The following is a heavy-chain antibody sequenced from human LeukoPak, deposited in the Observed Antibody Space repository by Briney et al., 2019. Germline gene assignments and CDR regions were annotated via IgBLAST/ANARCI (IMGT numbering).Heavy chain of an antibody. CDR1: GFTFDDYA. CDR2: ISWNSGSV. J-gene: IGHJ4*02. Sequence: PGGSLRLSCAASGFTFDDYAMHWVRQAPGKGLEWVAGISWNSGSVGYADSVKGRFTISRDNAKNSLDLQMNSLRAEDTASYFCAKDFTYYSDSSGYTFDYWGQGTLVTVSS. V-gene: IGHV3-9*01. D-gene: IGHD3-22*01. CDR3: AKDFTYYSDSSGYTFDY.